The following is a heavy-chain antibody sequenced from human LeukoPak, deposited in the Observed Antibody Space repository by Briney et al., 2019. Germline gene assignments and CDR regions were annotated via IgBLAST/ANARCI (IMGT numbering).Heavy chain of an antibody. Sequence: GASVKVSCKASGGTFSSYAFNWVRQAPGQGLEWVGRIIPLLGVTNHAQKLQGRVTVTADPATNTAYMELSSLIPDGTAVYYCARARTMITFGGVRHAFDIWGQGTLVTVSS. CDR3: ARARTMITFGGVRHAFDI. J-gene: IGHJ3*02. D-gene: IGHD3-16*01. V-gene: IGHV1-69*04. CDR1: GGTFSSYA. CDR2: IIPLLGVT.